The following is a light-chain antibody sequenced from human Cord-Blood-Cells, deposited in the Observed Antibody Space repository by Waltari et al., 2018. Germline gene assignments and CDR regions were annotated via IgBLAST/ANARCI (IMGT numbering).Light chain of an antibody. V-gene: IGKV3-20*01. J-gene: IGKJ2*01. CDR2: GAS. CDR1: QSVSSSY. CDR3: QQYGSSPLYT. Sequence: IVLTQPPGPLSLSPGERATLSCRASQSVSSSYLAWYQQKPGQAPRLLIYGASSRATGIPDRFSGSGSGTDFTLTISRLEPEDFAVYYCQQYGSSPLYTFGQGTKLEIK.